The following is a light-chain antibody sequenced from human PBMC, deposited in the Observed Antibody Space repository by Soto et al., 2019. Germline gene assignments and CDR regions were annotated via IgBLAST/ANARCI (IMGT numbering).Light chain of an antibody. J-gene: IGKJ3*01. CDR3: QQYNSYPFT. CDR2: KAS. V-gene: IGKV1-5*03. CDR1: QSISSW. Sequence: DIQMTQSPSTLSASVGDRVTITCRASQSISSWLAWYQQKPGKAPNLLIYKASSLEGGVPSRFGGSGSGTEFTLTISSLQPDDFASYYCQQYNSYPFTFGPGTKVDLK.